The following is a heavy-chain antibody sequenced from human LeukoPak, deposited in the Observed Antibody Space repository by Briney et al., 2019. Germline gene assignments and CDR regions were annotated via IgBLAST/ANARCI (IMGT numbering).Heavy chain of an antibody. D-gene: IGHD3-22*01. J-gene: IGHJ4*02. V-gene: IGHV1-18*01. CDR2: ISAYNGNT. Sequence: ASVKVSCKASGYTFTSYGISWVRQAPGQGLEWMGWISAYNGNTNYAQKFQGRVTMTRDTSISTAYMELSRLRSDDTAVYYCARGDYYYDSSGWGLPLEDGEGFDYWGQGTLVTVSS. CDR1: GYTFTSYG. CDR3: ARGDYYYDSSGWGLPLEDGEGFDY.